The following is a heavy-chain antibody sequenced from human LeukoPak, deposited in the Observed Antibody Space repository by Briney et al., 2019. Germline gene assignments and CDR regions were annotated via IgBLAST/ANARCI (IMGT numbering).Heavy chain of an antibody. CDR1: GFTVSSNY. Sequence: GGSLRLSCAASGFTVSSNYMSWVRQAPGKGLEWVSVIYSGGSTYYADSVKGRFTISRDNSKNTLYLQMNSLRAEDTAVYYCAKGEQWLTYYYYYGMDVWGQGTTVTVSS. CDR3: AKGEQWLTYYYYYGMDV. V-gene: IGHV3-53*01. J-gene: IGHJ6*02. D-gene: IGHD6-19*01. CDR2: IYSGGST.